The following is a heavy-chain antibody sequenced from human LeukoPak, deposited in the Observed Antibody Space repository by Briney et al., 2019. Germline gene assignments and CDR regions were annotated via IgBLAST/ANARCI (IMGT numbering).Heavy chain of an antibody. CDR3: ARADWGSIDY. CDR2: IRPDANDG. Sequence: GGSLRLSCAVSGFTFSHYWMAWVRQAPGKGLEWVAIIRPDANDGSYVDSVKGRFTISRDNAKNSLYLQLNSLRAEDTAVYFCARADWGSIDYWGQGALVTVSS. D-gene: IGHD7-27*01. J-gene: IGHJ4*02. V-gene: IGHV3-7*01. CDR1: GFTFSHYW.